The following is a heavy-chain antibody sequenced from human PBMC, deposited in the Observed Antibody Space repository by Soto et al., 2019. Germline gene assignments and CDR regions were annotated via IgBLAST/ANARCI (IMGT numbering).Heavy chain of an antibody. CDR1: GGSVSSGSYY. D-gene: IGHD3-22*01. CDR3: ARVKGYYYDSSGYYYVDY. CDR2: IYYSGST. Sequence: SETLSLTCTVSGGSVSSGSYYWSWIRQPPGKGLEWIGYIYYSGSTNYNPSLKSRVTISVDTSKNQFSLKLSSVTAADTAVYYCARVKGYYYDSSGYYYVDYWGQGTLVTVSS. V-gene: IGHV4-61*01. J-gene: IGHJ4*02.